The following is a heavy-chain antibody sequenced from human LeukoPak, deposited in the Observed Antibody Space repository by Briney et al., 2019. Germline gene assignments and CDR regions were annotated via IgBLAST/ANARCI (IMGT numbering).Heavy chain of an antibody. CDR2: ISGSGGST. Sequence: GGSLRLSCAASGFTFSSYAMSWVRQTPGKGLAWDSPISGSGGSTYYADSVKGRFTISRDNSKNTLYLQMNSLRAEDTAVYYCAKLGARQDIVATSHYGDFDYWGQGTLVTVSS. V-gene: IGHV3-23*01. D-gene: IGHD5-12*01. CDR1: GFTFSSYA. CDR3: AKLGARQDIVATSHYGDFDY. J-gene: IGHJ4*02.